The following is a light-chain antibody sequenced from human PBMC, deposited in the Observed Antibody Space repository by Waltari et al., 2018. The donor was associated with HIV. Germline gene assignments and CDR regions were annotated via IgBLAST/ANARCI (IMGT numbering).Light chain of an antibody. Sequence: QPVVTQEPSLTVSPGETVILTCASSTGVVTRGHCPYWFQVRPGHAPTTLIFASNNRCTWTPARFAGSFGGGKAALTLTGAQPEDEANYYCFLTYGEDVVFGGGTKLTVL. V-gene: IGLV7-46*01. CDR1: TGVVTRGHC. CDR2: ASN. CDR3: FLTYGEDVV. J-gene: IGLJ2*01.